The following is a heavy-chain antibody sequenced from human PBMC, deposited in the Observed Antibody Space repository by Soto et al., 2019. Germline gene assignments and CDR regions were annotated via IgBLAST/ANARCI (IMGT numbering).Heavy chain of an antibody. CDR1: GFTFSSYA. J-gene: IGHJ3*02. CDR2: ISGSGGST. D-gene: IGHD3-22*01. V-gene: IGHV3-23*01. Sequence: GSLRLSCATSGFTFSSYAMSWVRQAPGKGLEWVSAISGSGGSTYYADSVKGRFTISRDNSKNTLYLQMNSLRAEDTAVYYCAKDGGYYDSSGYPQASPFDIWGQGTMVTVSS. CDR3: AKDGGYYDSSGYPQASPFDI.